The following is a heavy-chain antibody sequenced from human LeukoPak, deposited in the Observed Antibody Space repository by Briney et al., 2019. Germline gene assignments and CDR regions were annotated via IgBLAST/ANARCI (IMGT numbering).Heavy chain of an antibody. J-gene: IGHJ5*02. CDR1: GFSFSDNY. CDR2: ISNSGSYT. Sequence: GGSLRLSCAASGFSFSDNYMSWIRQAPGKGLEWVSYISNSGSYTNYPDSVKGRFTISRDNAKNSLYLQMNSLRAEDTAVYYCAKDLSSGWYNWFDPWGQGTLVTVSS. CDR3: AKDLSSGWYNWFDP. D-gene: IGHD6-19*01. V-gene: IGHV3-11*05.